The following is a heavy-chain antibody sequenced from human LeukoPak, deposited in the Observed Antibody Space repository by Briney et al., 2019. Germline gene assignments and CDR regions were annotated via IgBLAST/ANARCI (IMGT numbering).Heavy chain of an antibody. CDR1: GYPFLSYG. D-gene: IGHD3-16*01. CDR3: ARDGGP. Sequence: ASVKVSCKASGYPFLSYGINWVRQAPGQGLEWLGWLGTYSANTAYAPSFQGRVTMTTDTSTSTVYMELRSLTSDDTAMYYCARDGGPWGQGTLVTVSS. V-gene: IGHV1-18*01. CDR2: LGTYSANT. J-gene: IGHJ5*02.